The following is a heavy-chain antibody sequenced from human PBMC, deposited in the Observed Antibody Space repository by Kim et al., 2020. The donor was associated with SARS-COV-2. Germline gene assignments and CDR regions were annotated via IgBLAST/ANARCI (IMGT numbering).Heavy chain of an antibody. Sequence: SETLSLTCTVSGGSVSSAGPTWGWIRQSPGKGLEWIATIDNSGTTYYSPSLKSRVTTSLDTSKNQFSLSLTSVSADDTSVYYCARLPTGYPNWFDAWGQGTLVIVSS. CDR2: IDNSGTT. CDR3: ARLPTGYPNWFDA. CDR1: GGSVSSAGPT. J-gene: IGHJ5*02. D-gene: IGHD3-9*01. V-gene: IGHV4-39*01.